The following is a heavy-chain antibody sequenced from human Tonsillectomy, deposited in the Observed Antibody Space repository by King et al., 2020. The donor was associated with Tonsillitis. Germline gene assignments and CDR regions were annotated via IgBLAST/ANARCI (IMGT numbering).Heavy chain of an antibody. CDR1: GFTFSNFA. J-gene: IGHJ4*02. V-gene: IGHV3-33*05. CDR2: ITYDGRNK. CDR3: ARGRFADLPASISASYYFDY. Sequence: VQLVESGGGVVQPGTSLRLSCAASGFTFSNFAIHWLRQAPGKGLEWVAVITYDGRNKFYEDSVKGRFTISRDNSNNTLSLQMNSLRVDDTAVYYCARGRFADLPASISASYYFDYWGQGTLVTVSS. D-gene: IGHD2-2*01.